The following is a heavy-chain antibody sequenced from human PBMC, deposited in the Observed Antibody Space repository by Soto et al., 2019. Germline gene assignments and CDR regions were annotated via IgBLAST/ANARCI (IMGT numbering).Heavy chain of an antibody. Sequence: NPSETLSLTCTVSGGSISSYYWSWIRQPAGKGLEWIGRIYTSGSTNYNPSLKSRVTMSVDTSKNQFSLKLSSVTAADTAVYYCARDQLSTLRLGELSSNNWFAPWGQGTLVTVSS. V-gene: IGHV4-4*07. CDR1: GGSISSYY. CDR3: ARDQLSTLRLGELSSNNWFAP. D-gene: IGHD3-16*02. CDR2: IYTSGST. J-gene: IGHJ5*02.